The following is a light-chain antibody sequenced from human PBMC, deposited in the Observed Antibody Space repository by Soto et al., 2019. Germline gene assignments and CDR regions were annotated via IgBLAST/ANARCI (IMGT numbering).Light chain of an antibody. CDR3: QQYNSYPGT. V-gene: IGKV1-5*01. CDR2: DAS. Sequence: DIQMTQSPSTLSASVGDRVTITCRASQSISSWLAWYQQKPGEAPNLLISDASSLETGVPSRFSGSGSGTEFALTISTLQPDDFATYYCQQYNSYPGTFGQGTKVDIK. J-gene: IGKJ1*01. CDR1: QSISSW.